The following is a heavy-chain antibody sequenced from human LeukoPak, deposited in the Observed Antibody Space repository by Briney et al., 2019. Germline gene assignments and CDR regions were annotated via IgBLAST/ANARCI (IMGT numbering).Heavy chain of an antibody. CDR3: ARAVGVTAIHNAFDI. D-gene: IGHD2-21*02. Sequence: GGSLRLSCAASGFTVSSNYMSWVRQAPGKGLEWVSVIYSGGGTDYADSVKGRFTISRGNSENTLYLQMNSLRAEDTAVYYCARAVGVTAIHNAFDIWGQGTMVTVSS. CDR1: GFTVSSNY. CDR2: IYSGGGT. V-gene: IGHV3-66*02. J-gene: IGHJ3*02.